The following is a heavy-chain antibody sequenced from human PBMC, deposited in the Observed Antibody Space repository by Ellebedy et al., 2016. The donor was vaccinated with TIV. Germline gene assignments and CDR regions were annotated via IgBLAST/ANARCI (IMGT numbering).Heavy chain of an antibody. CDR3: ATDRGRRRSLDY. Sequence: AASVKVSCKASGYTFTSYGFNWVRQAPGQGLEWMGWISGYNGNTNYAQKLQGRVTMTSDTSTNTAYMELRSLRSDDTDVYYCATDRGRRRSLDYWGQGTLVTVSS. V-gene: IGHV1-18*01. CDR2: ISGYNGNT. CDR1: GYTFTSYG. J-gene: IGHJ4*02. D-gene: IGHD3-10*01.